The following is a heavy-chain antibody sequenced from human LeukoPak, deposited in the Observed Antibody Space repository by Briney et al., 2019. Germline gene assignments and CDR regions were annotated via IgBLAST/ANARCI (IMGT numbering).Heavy chain of an antibody. J-gene: IGHJ4*02. CDR1: GYSFTTYW. CDR2: IDPSDSYT. D-gene: IGHD4-17*01. CDR3: ARHPTTVTTLELDY. V-gene: IGHV5-10-1*01. Sequence: GESLKISCKGSGYSFTTYWISWVRQMPGKGLEWMGRIDPSDSYTNYSPSFQGHVTISADKSISTAYLQWNSLKASDTAMYYCARHPTTVTTLELDYWGQGTLVTVSS.